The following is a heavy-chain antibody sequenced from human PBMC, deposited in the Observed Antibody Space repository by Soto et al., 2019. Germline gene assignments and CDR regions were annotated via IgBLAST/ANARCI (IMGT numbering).Heavy chain of an antibody. CDR1: GGSFSGYY. D-gene: IGHD6-13*01. J-gene: IGHJ4*02. CDR2: INHSGST. V-gene: IGHV4-34*01. CDR3: ARGGQQLVSEY. Sequence: PSETLSLTCAVYGGSFSGYYWSWIRQPPGKGLEWIGEINHSGSTNHNPSLKSRVTISVDTSKNQFSLKLSSVTAADTAVYYCARGGQQLVSEYWGQGTLVTVSS.